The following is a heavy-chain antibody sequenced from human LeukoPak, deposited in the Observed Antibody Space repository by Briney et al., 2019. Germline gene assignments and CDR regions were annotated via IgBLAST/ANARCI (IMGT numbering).Heavy chain of an antibody. J-gene: IGHJ4*02. D-gene: IGHD4-17*01. CDR2: LSGDGSSS. CDR3: VRASTTVPNLLDN. CDR1: GFSFSNYW. V-gene: IGHV3-74*03. Sequence: GGSLRLSCVASGFSFSNYWMHWVRQTPGTGLLWVSRLSGDGSSSKYADSLKGRFTISRDSAKNTLYLQMNSLRVDDTAVYFCVRASTTVPNLLDNWGQGTLVTVSS.